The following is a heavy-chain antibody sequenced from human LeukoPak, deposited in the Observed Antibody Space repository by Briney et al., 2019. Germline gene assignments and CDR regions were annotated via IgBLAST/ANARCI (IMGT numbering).Heavy chain of an antibody. Sequence: SETLSLTCTVSGGSIRGSGYYWAWIRQPPGKGLESIANIYYSGNTYYNPSLKRRVTISVDTSKNQFSLKLTSVTAADTAVYYCARHRVYDWNYPIWFDPWGQGTLVTVSS. D-gene: IGHD3-16*01. CDR1: GGSIRGSGYY. CDR2: IYYSGNT. CDR3: ARHRVYDWNYPIWFDP. V-gene: IGHV4-39*01. J-gene: IGHJ5*02.